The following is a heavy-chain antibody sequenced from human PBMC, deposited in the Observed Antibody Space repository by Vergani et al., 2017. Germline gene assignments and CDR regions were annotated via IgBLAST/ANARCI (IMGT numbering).Heavy chain of an antibody. CDR1: GFTFSSYS. D-gene: IGHD5-18*01. CDR3: ARDSGGYSYVGDYYGMDV. Sequence: EVQLVESGGGLVQPGGSLRLSCAASGFTFSSYSMNWVRQAPGKGLEWVSYISSSSSTIYYADSVKGRFTISRDNAKNSLYLQMNSLRAEDTAVYYCARDSGGYSYVGDYYGMDVWGQGTTVIVSS. CDR2: ISSSSSTI. J-gene: IGHJ6*02. V-gene: IGHV3-48*01.